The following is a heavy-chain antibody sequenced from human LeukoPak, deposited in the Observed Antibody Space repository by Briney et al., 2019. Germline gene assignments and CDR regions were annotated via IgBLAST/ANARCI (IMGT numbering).Heavy chain of an antibody. CDR3: ARPLVTLKDYYYGMDV. Sequence: ASVKVSCKASGGTFSSYAISWVRQAPGQGLEWMGVINPSGGSAGYAQKFQGRVTLTRDTSTSTVYMELNSLRSEDTAVYYCARPLVTLKDYYYGMDVWGQGTTVTVSS. J-gene: IGHJ6*02. D-gene: IGHD3-9*01. V-gene: IGHV1-46*01. CDR1: GGTFSSYA. CDR2: INPSGGSA.